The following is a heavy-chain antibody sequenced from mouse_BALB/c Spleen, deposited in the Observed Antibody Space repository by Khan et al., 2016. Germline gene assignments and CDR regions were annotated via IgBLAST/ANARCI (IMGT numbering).Heavy chain of an antibody. D-gene: IGHD2-14*01. CDR1: GIPFSNYD. Sequence: EVELVESGGGLVQPGGSLKLSCPASGIPFSNYDMSWVRHTPAKRLVWVAYIIHGGGTTYYPDTVKGRFTISRVNTKNTLSLHMTNLTSEAPAMYFCANHDDQQYEEGFRYGGQGTLLTVSA. CDR3: ANHDDQQYEEGFRY. J-gene: IGHJ3*01. V-gene: IGHV5-12-1*01. CDR2: IIHGGGTT.